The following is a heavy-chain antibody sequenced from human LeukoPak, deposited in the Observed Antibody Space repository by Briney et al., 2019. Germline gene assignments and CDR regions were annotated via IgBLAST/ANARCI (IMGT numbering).Heavy chain of an antibody. J-gene: IGHJ4*02. CDR3: ARGRYCSGGSCYPYGPREYYFDY. Sequence: SETLSLTCTVSGGSISSGSYYWSWIRQPAGKGLEWIGSIYHRGRTFYNPSLKSRVTISVDTSKNQFSLKLSSVTAADTAVYYCARGRYCSGGSCYPYGPREYYFDYWGQGTLVTVSS. V-gene: IGHV4-39*07. CDR1: GGSISSGSYY. CDR2: IYHRGRT. D-gene: IGHD2-15*01.